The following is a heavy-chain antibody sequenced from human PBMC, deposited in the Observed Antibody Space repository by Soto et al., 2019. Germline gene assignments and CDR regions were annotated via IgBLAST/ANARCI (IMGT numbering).Heavy chain of an antibody. CDR1: GFTFSNYA. J-gene: IGHJ4*02. V-gene: IGHV3-23*01. CDR3: ARGRQTAPFNY. D-gene: IGHD2-21*02. Sequence: GGSLRLSCAASGFTFSNYAMNWVRQAPGKGLEWVSSIIGSGGSTYYADSVRGRFTISRDNSKNTLYLQVNSLIVEDTAVYYCARGRQTAPFNYWGKGTLFPFSS. CDR2: IIGSGGST.